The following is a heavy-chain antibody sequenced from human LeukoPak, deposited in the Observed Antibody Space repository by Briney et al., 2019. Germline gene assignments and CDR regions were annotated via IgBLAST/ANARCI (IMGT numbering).Heavy chain of an antibody. J-gene: IGHJ3*02. CDR3: TRSTNLEAFDI. CDR2: IYYSGST. Sequence: SETLSLTCTVSGGSISSCYWSWIRQPPGKGLEWIGYIYYSGSTNYNPSLKSRVTISLDTSKNQFSLKLSSVTTADTAVYYCTRSTNLEAFDIWGQGTMVTVSS. V-gene: IGHV4-59*01. D-gene: IGHD2-8*01. CDR1: GGSISSCY.